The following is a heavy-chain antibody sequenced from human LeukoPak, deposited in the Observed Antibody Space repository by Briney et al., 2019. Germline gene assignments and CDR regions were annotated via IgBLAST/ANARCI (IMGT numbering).Heavy chain of an antibody. CDR2: INWNSDSI. J-gene: IGHJ4*02. CDR1: GFIFDDYA. Sequence: PGGSLRLSCVASGFIFDDYAMHWVRQAPGKGLEWVSGINWNSDSIVYAVSVKGRFTISRDNAKNSLYLQMNSLGAGDTALYYCAKGITTGVTSGWFDYWGQGILVTVSS. V-gene: IGHV3-9*01. D-gene: IGHD6-19*01. CDR3: AKGITTGVTSGWFDY.